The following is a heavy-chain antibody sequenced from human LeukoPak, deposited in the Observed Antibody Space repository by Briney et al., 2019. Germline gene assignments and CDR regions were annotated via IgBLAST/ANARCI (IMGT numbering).Heavy chain of an antibody. J-gene: IGHJ5*02. V-gene: IGHV4-59*01. CDR2: IYYSGST. CDR3: ARENWGSMAKWFDL. D-gene: IGHD7-27*01. CDR1: GGSISSYY. Sequence: SETLSLTCTASGGSISSYYWSWLRQPPGKGLEWLGYIYYSGSTNYNPSLKSRVTISVDTSKNQFSLKLSSVTAADTDVYYCARENWGSMAKWFDLGGQGTLVTVSS.